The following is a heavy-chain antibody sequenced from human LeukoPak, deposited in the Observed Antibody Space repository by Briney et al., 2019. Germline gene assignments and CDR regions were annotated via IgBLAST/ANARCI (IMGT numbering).Heavy chain of an antibody. CDR1: GFTFSNYW. CDR3: ARGSDETVTISGWFDP. D-gene: IGHD4-17*01. J-gene: IGHJ5*02. CDR2: LNSDGRTT. V-gene: IGHV3-74*01. Sequence: TGGSLRLSCAASGFTFSNYWMHWVRQGPGKGLVWVSRLNSDGRTTTYADSVKGRFTISRDNAKNTLYLQMNSLRAEDTAVYYCARGSDETVTISGWFDPWGQGTLVTVSS.